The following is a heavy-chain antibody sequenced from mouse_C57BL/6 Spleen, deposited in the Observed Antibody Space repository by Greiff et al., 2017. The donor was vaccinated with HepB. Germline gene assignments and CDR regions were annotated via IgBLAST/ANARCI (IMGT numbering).Heavy chain of an antibody. CDR1: GFTFSDYY. CDR3: ARDGDGNYFNAMDY. J-gene: IGHJ4*01. V-gene: IGHV5-16*01. CDR2: INYDGSST. Sequence: EVRLVESEGGLVQPGSSMKLSCTASGFTFSDYYMAWVRQVPEKGLEWVANINYDGSSTYYLDSLKSRFIISRDNAKNILYLQMSSLKSEDTATYYCARDGDGNYFNAMDYWGQGTSVTVSS. D-gene: IGHD2-1*01.